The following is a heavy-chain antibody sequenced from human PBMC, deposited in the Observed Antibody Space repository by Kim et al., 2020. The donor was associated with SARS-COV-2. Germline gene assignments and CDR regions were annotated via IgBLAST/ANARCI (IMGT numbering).Heavy chain of an antibody. V-gene: IGHV3-53*01. D-gene: IGHD6-13*01. CDR2: IYSGGST. J-gene: IGHJ5*02. Sequence: GGSLRLSCAASGFTVSSNYMSWVRQAPGKGLEWVSVIYSGGSTYYADSVKGRFTISRDNSKNTLYLQMNSLRAEDTAVYYCARSEGDSSSWYLRTGDIRFDPWGQGTLVTVSS. CDR3: ARSEGDSSSWYLRTGDIRFDP. CDR1: GFTVSSNY.